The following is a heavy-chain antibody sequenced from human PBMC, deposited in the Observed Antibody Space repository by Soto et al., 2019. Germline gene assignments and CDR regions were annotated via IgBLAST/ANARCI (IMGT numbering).Heavy chain of an antibody. J-gene: IGHJ4*02. V-gene: IGHV1-46*01. CDR1: GYPFTSYY. D-gene: IGHD1-26*01. Sequence: QVQLVQSEAELRKPGTSVKVSCKTSGYPFTSYYMNWVRQAPGQGLEWMGVINTTDGTTTFAQKFHGRLTMTSDTSTSTVYMGLSRLRFGDTAVYYCASCGSDGGYGDNWGQGTLVAVSS. CDR2: INTTDGTT. CDR3: ASCGSDGGYGDN.